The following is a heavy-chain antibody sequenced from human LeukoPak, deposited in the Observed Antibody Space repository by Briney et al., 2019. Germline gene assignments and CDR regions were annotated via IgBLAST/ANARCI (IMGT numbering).Heavy chain of an antibody. CDR2: ISWNSNFV. J-gene: IGHJ4*02. CDR3: VKGYCSSISCPLDY. Sequence: PGGSLRLSCAASGFTFDDYAMHWVRQAPGKGLEWVSGISWNSNFVGYADSVEGRFTISRDNAKNSLYLQMNSLRAEDMALYYCVKGYCSSISCPLDYWGQGTLVTVSS. V-gene: IGHV3-9*03. D-gene: IGHD2-2*01. CDR1: GFTFDDYA.